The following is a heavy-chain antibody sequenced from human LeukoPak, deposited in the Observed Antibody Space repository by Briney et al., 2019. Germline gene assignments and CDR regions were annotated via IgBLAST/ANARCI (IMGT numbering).Heavy chain of an antibody. V-gene: IGHV4-59*01. Sequence: SETLSLTCTVSGGSISSYYWSWIRQPPGKGLEWIGYIYYSGSTNYNPSLKSRVTISVDTSKNQFSLKLSSVTAADTAVYYCARDHYFYYFDYWGQGTLVTVSS. J-gene: IGHJ4*02. CDR2: IYYSGST. CDR3: ARDHYFYYFDY. D-gene: IGHD2/OR15-2a*01. CDR1: GGSISSYY.